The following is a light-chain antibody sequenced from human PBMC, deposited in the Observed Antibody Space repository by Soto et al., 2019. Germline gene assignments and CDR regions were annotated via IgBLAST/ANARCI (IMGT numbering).Light chain of an antibody. CDR1: QSVSSS. CDR3: QQRSNWPLT. CDR2: DAS. V-gene: IGKV3-11*01. Sequence: EIVLTQSPATLSLSQGESATISCRASQSVSSSLAWYQQKPGQAPRLLIYDASNRATGIPARFSGSGSGTDFTLTISSLEPEDFAVYYCQQRSNWPLTFGGGTKVEIK. J-gene: IGKJ4*01.